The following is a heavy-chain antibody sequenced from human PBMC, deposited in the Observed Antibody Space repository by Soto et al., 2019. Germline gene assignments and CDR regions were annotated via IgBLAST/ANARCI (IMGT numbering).Heavy chain of an antibody. V-gene: IGHV4-34*01. D-gene: IGHD2-21*02. J-gene: IGHJ6*02. CDR2: ITHSRRT. CDR1: GGSFSGYY. Sequence: SETLSLTSAVYGGSFSGYYWSWIRQPPGQGLDHPGEITHSRRTNTNPSLKSRVTISVDTAKNQFSLKLSSVTAADTAVYYWAFTGGDLVYSYGMDVWGQWTTVTVSS. CDR3: AFTGGDLVYSYGMDV.